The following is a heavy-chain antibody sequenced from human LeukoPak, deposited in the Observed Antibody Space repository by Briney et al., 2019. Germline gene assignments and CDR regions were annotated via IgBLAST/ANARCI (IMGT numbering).Heavy chain of an antibody. V-gene: IGHV4-34*01. Sequence: SETLSLTCAVYGGSFSGYYWSWIRQPPGKGLEWIGEINHSGSTNYNPSLKSRVTISVDTSKNQFSLKLSSVTAPDTAVYYCATCSSTSCPVDAFDIWGQGTMVAVSS. CDR1: GGSFSGYY. J-gene: IGHJ3*02. CDR3: ATCSSTSCPVDAFDI. D-gene: IGHD2-2*01. CDR2: INHSGST.